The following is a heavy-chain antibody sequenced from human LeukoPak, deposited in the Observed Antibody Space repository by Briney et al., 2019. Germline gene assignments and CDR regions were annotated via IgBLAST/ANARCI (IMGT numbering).Heavy chain of an antibody. CDR3: ARDGALDF. D-gene: IGHD2-15*01. Sequence: GASVTVSCKASGYTFTGYYMHWVRQAPGQGLEWMGWINPNSGDTNYAQKFQGRVTLTRDTSISTAYMELSSLRSDDTAIYYCARDGALDFWDQGTLVTVSS. CDR1: GYTFTGYY. CDR2: INPNSGDT. J-gene: IGHJ4*02. V-gene: IGHV1-2*02.